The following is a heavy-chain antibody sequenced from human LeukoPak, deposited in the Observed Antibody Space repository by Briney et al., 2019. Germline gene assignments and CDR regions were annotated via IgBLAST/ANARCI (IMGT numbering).Heavy chain of an antibody. Sequence: PGGSLRLSCAASGSTFSGHLLHWVRQAPGKGLEWVGGTAYDGAEKCYADSVRGRFAISRDNSKSTVYLEMNSLRPEDAAVYYCAREGDRHFTFDYWGRGTLVTVSS. CDR3: AREGDRHFTFDY. J-gene: IGHJ4*02. CDR2: TAYDGAEK. V-gene: IGHV3-30*01. CDR1: GSTFSGHL. D-gene: IGHD2/OR15-2a*01.